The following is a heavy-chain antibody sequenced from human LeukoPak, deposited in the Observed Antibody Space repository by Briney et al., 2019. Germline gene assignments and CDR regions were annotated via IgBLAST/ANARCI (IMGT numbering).Heavy chain of an antibody. V-gene: IGHV3-23*01. J-gene: IGHJ3*02. D-gene: IGHD3-10*01. Sequence: GGSLRLSCAASGFTFSSYGMSWVRQAPGKGLEWVSAISGSGGSTYYADSVKGRFTISRDNAKNSLYLQMNSLRAEDTAVYYCATQRRFTMVRGVVRGAFDIWGQGTMVTVSS. CDR3: ATQRRFTMVRGVVRGAFDI. CDR1: GFTFSSYG. CDR2: ISGSGGST.